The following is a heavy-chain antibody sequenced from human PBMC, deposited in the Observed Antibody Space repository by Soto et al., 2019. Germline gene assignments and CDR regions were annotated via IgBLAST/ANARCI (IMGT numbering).Heavy chain of an antibody. D-gene: IGHD1-26*01. Sequence: GGSLRLSCAASGFSVSSNYMSWVRQAPGKGLEWVSVIYSGGGTYYADSVKGRFTISRDNSKNTLYLQMNSLRAEDAAVYYCARDLVGATTEYFQHWGQGTLVTVSS. CDR1: GFSVSSNY. J-gene: IGHJ1*01. CDR3: ARDLVGATTEYFQH. V-gene: IGHV3-66*01. CDR2: IYSGGGT.